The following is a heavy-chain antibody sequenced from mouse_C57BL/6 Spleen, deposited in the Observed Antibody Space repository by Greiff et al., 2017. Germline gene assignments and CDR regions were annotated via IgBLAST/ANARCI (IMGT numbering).Heavy chain of an antibody. CDR1: GYTFTSYW. Sequence: QVQLQQPGAELVKPGASVKVSCKASGYTFTSYWMHWVKQRPGQGLEWIGRIHPSDSDTNYNQKFKGKATLTVDKYSSTAYMQRSSLTSEDSAVYYCGMGYYGSSTWFAYWGQGTLVTGTA. J-gene: IGHJ3*01. CDR2: IHPSDSDT. V-gene: IGHV1-74*01. D-gene: IGHD1-1*01. CDR3: GMGYYGSSTWFAY.